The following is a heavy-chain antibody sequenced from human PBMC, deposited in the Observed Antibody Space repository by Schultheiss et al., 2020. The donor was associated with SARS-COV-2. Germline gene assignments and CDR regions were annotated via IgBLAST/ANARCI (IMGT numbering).Heavy chain of an antibody. J-gene: IGHJ4*02. V-gene: IGHV1-18*01. D-gene: IGHD4-23*01. CDR3: ARDRQGVTEFDY. CDR2: ISSYNGNT. Sequence: ASVKVSCKASGYTFTSYGISWVRQAPGQGLEWMGWISSYNGNTNYAQKFQGRVTITTDTSTSTAYMELRSLRSDDTAVYYCARDRQGVTEFDYWGQGTLVTVSS. CDR1: GYTFTSYG.